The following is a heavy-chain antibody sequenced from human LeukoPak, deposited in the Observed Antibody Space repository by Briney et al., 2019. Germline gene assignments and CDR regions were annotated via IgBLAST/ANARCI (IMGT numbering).Heavy chain of an antibody. J-gene: IGHJ4*02. V-gene: IGHV1-69*13. CDR3: ARTYYYDSSGYYYRGYFDY. Sequence: WASVKASCKASGGTFSSYAISWARQAPGQGLEWMGGIIPIFGTANYAQKFQGRVTITADESTSTAYMELSSLRSEDTAVYYCARTYYYDSSGYYYRGYFDYWGQGTLVTVSS. CDR2: IIPIFGTA. CDR1: GGTFSSYA. D-gene: IGHD3-22*01.